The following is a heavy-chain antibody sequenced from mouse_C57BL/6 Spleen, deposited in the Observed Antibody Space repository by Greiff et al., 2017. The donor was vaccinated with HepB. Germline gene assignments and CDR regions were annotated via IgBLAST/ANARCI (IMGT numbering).Heavy chain of an antibody. D-gene: IGHD2-12*01. CDR3: TRKGYYPHFDY. Sequence: QVQLKQSGAELVSPGASVTLSCKASGYTFTDYEMHWVKQTPVHGLEWIGAIDPETGGTAYNQKFKGKAILTADKSSSTAYMELRSLTSEDSAVYYCTRKGYYPHFDYWGQGTTLTVSS. J-gene: IGHJ2*01. V-gene: IGHV1-15*01. CDR2: IDPETGGT. CDR1: GYTFTDYE.